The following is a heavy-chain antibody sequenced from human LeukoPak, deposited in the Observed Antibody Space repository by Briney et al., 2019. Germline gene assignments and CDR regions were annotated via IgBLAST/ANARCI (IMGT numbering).Heavy chain of an antibody. CDR1: GGTFSSYA. V-gene: IGHV1-69*13. CDR3: ARAPRLTTVDYYYYYYMDV. CDR2: IIPIFGTA. D-gene: IGHD4-17*01. J-gene: IGHJ6*03. Sequence: GASVKVSCKASGGTFSSYAISWVRQAPGQGLEWMGGIIPIFGTANYAQKFQGRVTITADESTSTAYMELSSLRSEDTAVYYCARAPRLTTVDYYYYYYMDVWGKGTTVTVSS.